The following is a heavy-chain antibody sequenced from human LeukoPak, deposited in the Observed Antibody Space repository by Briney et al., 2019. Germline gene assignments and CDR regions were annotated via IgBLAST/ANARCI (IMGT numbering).Heavy chain of an antibody. CDR3: ARDSRSYSTGTEY. D-gene: IGHD3-10*01. Sequence: GRSLRLSCAASGFAFSSYAMHWVRQAPGKGLERVAAISYDGSNQYFVDSVKGRFTISRDNSRNTLYLQMNSLRPEDTALYYCARDSRSYSTGTEYWGQGTLVTVSS. J-gene: IGHJ4*02. V-gene: IGHV3-30-3*01. CDR2: ISYDGSNQ. CDR1: GFAFSSYA.